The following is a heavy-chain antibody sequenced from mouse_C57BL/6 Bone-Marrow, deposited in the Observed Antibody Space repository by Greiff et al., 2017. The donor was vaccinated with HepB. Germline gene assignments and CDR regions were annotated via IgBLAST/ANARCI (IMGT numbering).Heavy chain of an antibody. D-gene: IGHD1-1*01. J-gene: IGHJ2*01. V-gene: IGHV1-52*01. Sequence: VQLQQPGAELVRPGSSVKLSCKASGYTFTSYWMHWVKQRPIQGLEWIGNIDPSDSETHYNQKFKDKATLTVDKSSSTAYMQLSSLTSEDSAVYYCARITTVVGGCYFDYWGQGTTLTVSS. CDR3: ARITTVVGGCYFDY. CDR1: GYTFTSYW. CDR2: IDPSDSET.